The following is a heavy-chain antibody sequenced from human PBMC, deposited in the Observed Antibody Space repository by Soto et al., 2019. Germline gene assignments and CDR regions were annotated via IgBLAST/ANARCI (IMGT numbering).Heavy chain of an antibody. Sequence: GESLKISCKGSGYSFTSYWISWVRQMPGKGLEWMGRIDPSDSYTNYSPSFQGHVTISADKSISTAYLQWSSLKASDTAMYYCARLRYFGESDEENWFDPWGQGTLVTVSS. V-gene: IGHV5-10-1*01. CDR2: IDPSDSYT. CDR3: ARLRYFGESDEENWFDP. D-gene: IGHD3-10*01. J-gene: IGHJ5*02. CDR1: GYSFTSYW.